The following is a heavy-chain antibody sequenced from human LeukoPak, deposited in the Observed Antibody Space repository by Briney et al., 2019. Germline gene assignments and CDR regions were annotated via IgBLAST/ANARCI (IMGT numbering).Heavy chain of an antibody. Sequence: SETLSLTCAVYGGSFSGYYWSWIRQPPGKGLEWIGEINHSGSTNNNPSLKSRVTISVDTSKNQFSLKLSSVTAADTAVYYCARGVPSDYWGQGTLVTVSS. CDR3: ARGVPSDY. CDR2: INHSGST. CDR1: GGSFSGYY. J-gene: IGHJ4*02. V-gene: IGHV4-34*01. D-gene: IGHD6-6*01.